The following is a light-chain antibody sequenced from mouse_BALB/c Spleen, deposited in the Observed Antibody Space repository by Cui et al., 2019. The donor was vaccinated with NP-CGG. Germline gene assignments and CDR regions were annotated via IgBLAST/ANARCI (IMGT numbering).Light chain of an antibody. CDR1: TGTVTTSNY. CDR2: GTN. V-gene: IGLV1*01. J-gene: IGLJ1*01. CDR3: ALWYSNHWV. Sequence: QAVVTQESALTTSPGETVTLTCRSSTGTVTTSNYANWVQEKPDHLFTGLIGGTNNRPPGVPARFSGSQIGDKAALTITGAQTEDEAIYFCALWYSNHWVFGGGTKLTVL.